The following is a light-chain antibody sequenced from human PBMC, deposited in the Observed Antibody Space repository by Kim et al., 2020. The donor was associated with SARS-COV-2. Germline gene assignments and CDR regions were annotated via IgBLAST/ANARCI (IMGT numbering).Light chain of an antibody. Sequence: QSALTQHPSASGSPGQSVTISCTGTSSDVGGYNYVSWYQQHPGKAPKLMIYEVSKRPSGVPDRFSGSKSGNMASLTVSGLQAEDEADYYCSSYGGSNNLVFGGGTQLTVL. CDR1: SSDVGGYNY. CDR2: EVS. CDR3: SSYGGSNNLV. J-gene: IGLJ2*01. V-gene: IGLV2-8*01.